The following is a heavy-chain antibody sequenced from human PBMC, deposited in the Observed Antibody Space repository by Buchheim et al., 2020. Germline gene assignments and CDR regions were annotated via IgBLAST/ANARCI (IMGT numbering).Heavy chain of an antibody. V-gene: IGHV2-5*02. CDR2: IYWDDDK. CDR3: ALTWNLPGIAVAGTRGGMDV. J-gene: IGHJ6*02. CDR1: GFSLSTSGVG. Sequence: QITLKESGPTLVKPTQTLTLTCTFSGFSLSTSGVGVGWIRQPPGKALEWLALIYWDDDKRYSPSLKSRLTITKDTSKNQVVLTMTNMDPVDTATYYCALTWNLPGIAVAGTRGGMDVWGQGTT. D-gene: IGHD6-19*01.